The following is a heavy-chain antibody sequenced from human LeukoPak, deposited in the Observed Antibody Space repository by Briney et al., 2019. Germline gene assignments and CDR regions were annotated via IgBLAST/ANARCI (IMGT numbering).Heavy chain of an antibody. CDR2: INHSGST. Sequence: SETLSLTCAVYGGSFIGYYWSWIRQPPGKGLEWIGEINHSGSTNYNPSLKSRVTISVDTSKNQFSLKLSSVTAADTAVYYCARGRGTIFGASHYYMDVWGKGNTVTVSS. V-gene: IGHV4-34*01. J-gene: IGHJ6*03. CDR3: ARGRGTIFGASHYYMDV. D-gene: IGHD3-3*01. CDR1: GGSFIGYY.